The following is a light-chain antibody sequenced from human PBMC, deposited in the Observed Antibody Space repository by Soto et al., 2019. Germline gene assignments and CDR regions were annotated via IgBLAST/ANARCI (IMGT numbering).Light chain of an antibody. J-gene: IGLJ1*01. V-gene: IGLV2-14*01. Sequence: QSVLTQPPSASGSPGQSVAISCTGTSSDVGGYNYVSWYQQHPGKAPKLMIYEVNKRPSGVSNRFSGSKSGNTASLTIAGLQAEDEADYYCSSYTSTSTLYVFGTGTKLTVL. CDR1: SSDVGGYNY. CDR3: SSYTSTSTLYV. CDR2: EVN.